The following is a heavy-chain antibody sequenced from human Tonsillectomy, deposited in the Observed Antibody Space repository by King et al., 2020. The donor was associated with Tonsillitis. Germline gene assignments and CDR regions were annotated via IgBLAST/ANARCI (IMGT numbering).Heavy chain of an antibody. CDR1: GFTFSSSW. Sequence: VQLVESGGGLVQPGGSLRLSCDASGFTFSSSWMAWVRQAPGKGLEGVAGIKEDGSEKYYVDSVQGRFTIPRDNPKKSLYLQMNSLRADDTALYYCARDSGYSAFDIWGQGTMVIVSS. V-gene: IGHV3-7*04. J-gene: IGHJ3*02. CDR3: ARDSGYSAFDI. D-gene: IGHD5-18*01. CDR2: IKEDGSEK.